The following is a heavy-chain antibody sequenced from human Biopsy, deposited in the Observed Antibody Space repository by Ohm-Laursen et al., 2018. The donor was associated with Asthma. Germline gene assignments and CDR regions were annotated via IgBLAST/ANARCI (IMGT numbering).Heavy chain of an antibody. CDR1: GGSFSGYY. CDR3: ARITNDRIAAAGRYYYYGMDV. Sequence: GTLSLTCAVYGGSFSGYYWSWIRQPPGKGLEWIGELNHSGSTNYNPSLKSRVTISVDTSKNQFSLKLSSVTAADTAVYYCARITNDRIAAAGRYYYYGMDVWGQGTTVTVSS. D-gene: IGHD6-13*01. CDR2: LNHSGST. V-gene: IGHV4-34*01. J-gene: IGHJ6*02.